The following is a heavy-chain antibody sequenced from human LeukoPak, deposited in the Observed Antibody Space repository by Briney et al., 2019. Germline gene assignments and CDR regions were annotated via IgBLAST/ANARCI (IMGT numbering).Heavy chain of an antibody. CDR2: INDSGSP. CDR1: GGSFDDYH. J-gene: IGHJ4*02. Sequence: TSETLSLTCEVNGGSFDDYHWTWIRQSPGKGLERIGEINDSGSPLYSPSLRSRLTISVDTSKNQFSMTLTSVTVVDTAVYYCARGPHPHWPLGQFWGQGSRVTVSS. D-gene: IGHD3-16*01. CDR3: ARGPHPHWPLGQF. V-gene: IGHV4-34*01.